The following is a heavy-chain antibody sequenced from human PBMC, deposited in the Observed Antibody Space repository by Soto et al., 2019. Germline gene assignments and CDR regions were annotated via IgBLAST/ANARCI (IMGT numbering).Heavy chain of an antibody. D-gene: IGHD6-19*01. CDR2: IIWNSAYL. CDR1: GFNFDDYA. J-gene: IGHJ4*02. Sequence: EVQLVESGGGLVQPGGCLRLSCAVSGFNFDDYAMHLVRQAPGKGLEWVAGIIWNSAYLVYADSVKGRFTISRDNAKNSLYLQMNSLRAEDTALYYCAKDSTVSGVRQGLDFWGRGTLVTVSS. V-gene: IGHV3-9*01. CDR3: AKDSTVSGVRQGLDF.